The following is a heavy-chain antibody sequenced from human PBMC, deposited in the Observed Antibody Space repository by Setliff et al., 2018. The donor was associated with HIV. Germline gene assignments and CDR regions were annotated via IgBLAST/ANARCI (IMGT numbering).Heavy chain of an antibody. V-gene: IGHV4-39*07. CDR2: ILYGGTT. CDR1: GGSVDSRHYY. Sequence: SETLSLTCAVSGGSVDSRHYYWGWIRQPPGKGLEWIGNILYGGTTYYTPSLRSRVSISVDTSKNQFSLRLSSVTAADTAVYYCARVPRQLLKGAAAYFDYWGQGTLVTVSS. J-gene: IGHJ4*02. CDR3: ARVPRQLLKGAAAYFDY. D-gene: IGHD5-18*01.